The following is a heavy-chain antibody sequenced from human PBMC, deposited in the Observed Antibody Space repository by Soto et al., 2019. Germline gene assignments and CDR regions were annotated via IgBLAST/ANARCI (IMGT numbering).Heavy chain of an antibody. J-gene: IGHJ5*02. CDR3: AKGGIQLKGGWFDP. Sequence: EVQLLESGGGLVQPGGSLRLSCAASGFTFSSYAMSRVRQAPGKGLEWVSAISGSGGSTYYADSVKGRFTISRDNSKDTLYLQMNSLRAEDTAVYYCAKGGIQLKGGWFDPWGQGTLVTVSS. D-gene: IGHD5-18*01. CDR1: GFTFSSYA. CDR2: ISGSGGST. V-gene: IGHV3-23*01.